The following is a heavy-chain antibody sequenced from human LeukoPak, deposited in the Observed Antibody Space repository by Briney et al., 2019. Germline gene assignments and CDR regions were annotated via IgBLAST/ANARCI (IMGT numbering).Heavy chain of an antibody. J-gene: IGHJ5*02. Sequence: GGSLRLSCAASGFTFSSYWMTWVRQAPGRGLEWVSSIGPSGDNTYYGDSVKGRFTISRDNSKNTVYLQMNNMRVDDTAVYYCARVAGCHWFDPWGQGTLVTVSS. CDR3: ARVAGCHWFDP. CDR1: GFTFSSYW. D-gene: IGHD6-19*01. CDR2: IGPSGDNT. V-gene: IGHV3-23*01.